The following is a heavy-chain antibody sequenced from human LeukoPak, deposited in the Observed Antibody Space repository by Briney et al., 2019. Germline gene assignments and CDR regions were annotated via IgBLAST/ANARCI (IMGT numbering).Heavy chain of an antibody. V-gene: IGHV4-59*08. CDR2: IYHSGGT. J-gene: IGHJ4*02. CDR3: ARQGRNRDFCSSISCHYFDF. Sequence: SSETLSLTRTVSGGSISSDYWSWIRQPPGKALEWIGNIYHSGGTNYNPSLKSRVTISVDTSKTKFSLKLSSVTAADTAVYYCARQGRNRDFCSSISCHYFDFWGQGALATVSS. D-gene: IGHD2-2*01. CDR1: GGSISSDY.